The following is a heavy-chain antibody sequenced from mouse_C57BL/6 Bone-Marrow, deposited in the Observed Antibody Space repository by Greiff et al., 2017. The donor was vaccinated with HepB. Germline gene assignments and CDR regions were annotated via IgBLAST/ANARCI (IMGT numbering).Heavy chain of an antibody. CDR3: ARSGWLLPAMDY. D-gene: IGHD2-3*01. J-gene: IGHJ4*01. Sequence: QVQLQQPGAELVKPGASVKLSCKASGYTFTSYWMHWVKQRPGQGLEWIGMIHPNSGSTNYNEKFKSKATLTVDKSSSTAYMQLSSLTSEDSAVYYCARSGWLLPAMDYWGQGTSVTVSS. CDR2: IHPNSGST. CDR1: GYTFTSYW. V-gene: IGHV1-64*01.